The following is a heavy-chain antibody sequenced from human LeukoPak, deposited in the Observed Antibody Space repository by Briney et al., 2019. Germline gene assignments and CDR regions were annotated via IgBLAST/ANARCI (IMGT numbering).Heavy chain of an antibody. J-gene: IGHJ3*02. CDR3: ARSRYYDYVWGSYPRDDAFDI. CDR2: INHSGST. Sequence: ETLSLTCAVYGGSFSGYYWSWIRQPPGKGLEWIGEINHSGSTNYNPSLKSRVTISVDTSKNQFSLKLSSVTAADTAVYYCARSRYYDYVWGSYPRDDAFDIWGQGTMVTVSS. D-gene: IGHD3-16*02. CDR1: GGSFSGYY. V-gene: IGHV4-34*01.